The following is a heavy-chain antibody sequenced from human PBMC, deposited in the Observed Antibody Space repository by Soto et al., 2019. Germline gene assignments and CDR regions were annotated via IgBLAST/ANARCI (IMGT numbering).Heavy chain of an antibody. D-gene: IGHD3-3*01. CDR3: ASTLKISKFDY. J-gene: IGHJ4*02. Sequence: QVQLQESGPGLVKPSGTLSLTCAVSGGSIRSNNWWTWFRQPPGKGLEWIGEIYHTGSTNYNPSLTSRVTISVDNSKNQFSLRLSSVTAADTAVYYCASTLKISKFDYWGQGTLVTVSS. V-gene: IGHV4-4*02. CDR2: IYHTGST. CDR1: GGSIRSNNW.